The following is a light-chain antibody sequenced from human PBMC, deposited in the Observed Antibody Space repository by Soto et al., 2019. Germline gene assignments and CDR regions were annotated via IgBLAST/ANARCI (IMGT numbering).Light chain of an antibody. CDR3: CSFAGSFYV. J-gene: IGLJ1*01. CDR2: EVS. Sequence: QSALTQPRSVSGSHGQSVAISCTGTSRDVDAYDFVSWYQHHPGKAPKLIISEVSKRPSGVSHRFSGSKSGNTASLTISGLHAEDEADYFCCSFAGSFYVFGTGTKLTVL. CDR1: SRDVDAYDF. V-gene: IGLV2-11*01.